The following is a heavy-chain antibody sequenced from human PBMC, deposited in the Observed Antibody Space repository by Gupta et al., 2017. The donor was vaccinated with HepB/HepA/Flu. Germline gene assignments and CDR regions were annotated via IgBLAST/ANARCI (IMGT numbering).Heavy chain of an antibody. CDR3: TTGLQTGLDY. V-gene: IGHV3-15*01. CDR2: VKRKTDGGTI. CDR1: GFTFPNAW. J-gene: IGHJ4*02. D-gene: IGHD1-1*01. Sequence: EVQLVESGGGLVKPGGYLRLSCAASGFTFPNAWMSWVRQAPGKGLEWVGLVKRKTDGGTIEYSVPVKGRFTISSDDSKHMLFLQMNSLKTEDTAVYYCTTGLQTGLDYWGQGTLVTVSS.